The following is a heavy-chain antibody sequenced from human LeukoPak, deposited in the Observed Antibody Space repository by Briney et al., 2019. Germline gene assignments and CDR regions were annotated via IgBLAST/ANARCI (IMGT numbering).Heavy chain of an antibody. J-gene: IGHJ3*02. CDR3: ARFQYKAAFDI. CDR2: IYYSGST. V-gene: IGHV4-59*01. D-gene: IGHD1-1*01. CDR1: GGSISSYY. Sequence: PSETLSLTCTVSGGSISSYYWSWIRQPPGKGLEWIGYIYYSGSTNYNPSLKSRVTISVDTSKNQFSLKLNSVTAAATAVYYCARFQYKAAFDIWGQGTMVTVSS.